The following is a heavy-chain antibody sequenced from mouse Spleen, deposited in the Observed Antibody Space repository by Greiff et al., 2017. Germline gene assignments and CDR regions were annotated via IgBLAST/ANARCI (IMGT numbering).Heavy chain of an antibody. CDR2: IDPSDSYT. Sequence: QVQLQQPGAELVMPGASVKLSCKASGYTFTSYWMHWVKQRPGQGLEWIGEIDPSDSYTNYNQKFKGKATLTVDKSSSTAYMQLSSLTSEDSAVYYCARWGVNFDYWGQGTTLTVSS. D-gene: IGHD2-1*01. CDR3: ARWGVNFDY. J-gene: IGHJ2*01. V-gene: IGHV1-69*01. CDR1: GYTFTSYW.